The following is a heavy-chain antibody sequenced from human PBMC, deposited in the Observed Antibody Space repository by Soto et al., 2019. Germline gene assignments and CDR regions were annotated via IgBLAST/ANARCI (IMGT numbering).Heavy chain of an antibody. J-gene: IGHJ4*02. CDR1: GGSISSYY. CDR2: IYYSGST. D-gene: IGHD4-17*01. V-gene: IGHV4-59*01. Sequence: SETLSLTCTVSGGSISSYYWSWIRQPPGKGLEWIGYIYYSGSTNYNPSLKSRVTISVDTSKNQFSLKLSSVTAADTAVYYCATKPYGDNGIYWGQGTLVTVSS. CDR3: ATKPYGDNGIY.